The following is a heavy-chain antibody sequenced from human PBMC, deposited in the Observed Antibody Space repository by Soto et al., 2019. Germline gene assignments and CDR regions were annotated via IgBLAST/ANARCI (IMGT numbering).Heavy chain of an antibody. D-gene: IGHD1-1*01. CDR1: GFTFRSYG. CDR3: AKEFGWELQLSHPYYNSGMDV. CDR2: MSFDGSNK. J-gene: IGHJ6*02. V-gene: IGHV3-30*18. Sequence: PGGPLRLSCAASGFTFRSYGMHWVRQAPGQALEWVALMSFDGSNKYYADSVRGRFTISSDNSKSTLYLQMDILRPEDTAVYYCAKEFGWELQLSHPYYNSGMDVWGQGTTVTVSS.